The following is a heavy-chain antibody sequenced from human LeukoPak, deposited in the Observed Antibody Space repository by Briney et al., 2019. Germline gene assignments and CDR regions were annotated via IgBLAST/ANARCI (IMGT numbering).Heavy chain of an antibody. J-gene: IGHJ4*02. V-gene: IGHV1-69*13. CDR2: IIPIFGTA. CDR3: AREGVSGYDIYFDY. D-gene: IGHD5-12*01. Sequence: SVKVSCKASGGTFSSYAISWVRQAPGQGLEWMGGIIPIFGTANYAQKFQGRVTITADESTSTAYMELSSLRSEDTAVYYCAREGVSGYDIYFDYWGQGTLVTVSS. CDR1: GGTFSSYA.